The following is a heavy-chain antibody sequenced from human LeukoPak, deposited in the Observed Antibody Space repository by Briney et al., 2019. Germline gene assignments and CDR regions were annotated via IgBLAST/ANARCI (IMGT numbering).Heavy chain of an antibody. CDR1: GDSVSSGSYY. CDR2: IYYSGST. V-gene: IGHV4-61*01. Sequence: PSETLSLTCTVSGDSVSSGSYYWSWIRQPPGKGLEWIGYIYYSGSTNYNPSLKSRVTISVDTSKNQFSLKLSSVTAADTAVYYCARVGHDYGGYYFDYWGQGTLVTVSS. CDR3: ARVGHDYGGYYFDY. J-gene: IGHJ4*02. D-gene: IGHD4-23*01.